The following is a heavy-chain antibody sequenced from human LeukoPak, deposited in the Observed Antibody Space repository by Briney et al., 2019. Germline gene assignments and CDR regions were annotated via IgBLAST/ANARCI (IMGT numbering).Heavy chain of an antibody. CDR3: ARRSGWSPYYFDY. CDR2: IYPGDSNT. CDR1: GYNFTNYW. J-gene: IGHJ4*02. D-gene: IGHD6-19*01. V-gene: IGHV5-51*01. Sequence: GESLKISCKGFGYNFTNYWIGWVRQIPEKGLEWMGIIYPGDSNTRYSPSFQGQVTISADKSISTAYLQWSSLKASDPAMYYCARRSGWSPYYFDYWGQGTLVTVSS.